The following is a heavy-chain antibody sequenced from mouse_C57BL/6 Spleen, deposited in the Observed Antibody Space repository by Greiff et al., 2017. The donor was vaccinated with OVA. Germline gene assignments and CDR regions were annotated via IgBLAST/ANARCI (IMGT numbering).Heavy chain of an antibody. Sequence: QVHVKQPGAELVRPGTSVKLSCKASGYTFTSYWMHWVKQRPGQGLEWIGVIDPSDSYTNYNQKFKGKATLTVDTSSSTAYMQLSSLTSEDSAVYYCAIYYDYDGFAYWGQGTLVTVSA. V-gene: IGHV1-59*01. J-gene: IGHJ3*01. D-gene: IGHD2-4*01. CDR1: GYTFTSYW. CDR3: AIYYDYDGFAY. CDR2: IDPSDSYT.